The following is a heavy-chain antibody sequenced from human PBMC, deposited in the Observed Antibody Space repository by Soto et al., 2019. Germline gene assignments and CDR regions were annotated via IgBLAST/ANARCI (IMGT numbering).Heavy chain of an antibody. CDR3: ARDRFCCSSTSWGWLDP. CDR2: IYYSGST. Sequence: SETLSLTCTVSGGSISSGGYYWSWIRQHPGKGLEWIGYIYYSGSTYYNPSLKSRVTISVDTSKNQFSLKLRSVTAADTAVYYCARDRFCCSSTSWGWLDPWGEGTMVTVST. D-gene: IGHD2-2*01. CDR1: GGSISSGGYY. V-gene: IGHV4-31*03. J-gene: IGHJ5*02.